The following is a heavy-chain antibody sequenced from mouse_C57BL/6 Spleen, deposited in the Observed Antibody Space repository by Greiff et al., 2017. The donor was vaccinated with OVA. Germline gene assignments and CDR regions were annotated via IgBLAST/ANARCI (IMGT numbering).Heavy chain of an antibody. Sequence: EVQGVESGGGLVQPGGSLKLSCAASGFTFSDYYMYWVRQTPEKRLEWVAYISNGGGSTYYPDTVKGRFTISRDNAKNTLYLQMSRLKSEDTAMYYCARRSYGSSYYAMDYWGQGTSVTVSS. CDR2: ISNGGGST. CDR3: ARRSYGSSYYAMDY. V-gene: IGHV5-12*01. J-gene: IGHJ4*01. CDR1: GFTFSDYY. D-gene: IGHD1-1*01.